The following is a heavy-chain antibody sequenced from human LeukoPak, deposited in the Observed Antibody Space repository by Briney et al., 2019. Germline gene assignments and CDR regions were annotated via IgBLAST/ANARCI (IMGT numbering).Heavy chain of an antibody. V-gene: IGHV3-43*01. Sequence: GGSLRLSCAASGFTFDDYTMHWVRQAPGKGLEWVSLISWDGGSTYYADSVKGRFTISRDNSKNSLYLQMNSLRTEDTALYYCAKDRGIAAAARNYYYYYGMDVWGQGTMVTVSS. CDR3: AKDRGIAAAARNYYYYYGMDV. D-gene: IGHD6-13*01. CDR2: ISWDGGST. J-gene: IGHJ6*02. CDR1: GFTFDDYT.